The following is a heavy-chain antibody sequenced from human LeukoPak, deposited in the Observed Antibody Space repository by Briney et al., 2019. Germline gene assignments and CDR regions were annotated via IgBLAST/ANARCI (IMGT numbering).Heavy chain of an antibody. V-gene: IGHV3-9*03. J-gene: IGHJ4*02. D-gene: IGHD3-3*01. CDR2: ISWNSGSI. Sequence: PGGSLRLSCAASGFTFDDYAMHWVRQAPGKGLEWVSGISWNSGSIGYADSVKGRFTISRDNAKNSLYLQMNSLRVEDMALYYCAKDMSDFWSGGGYFDYWGQGTLVTVSS. CDR1: GFTFDDYA. CDR3: AKDMSDFWSGGGYFDY.